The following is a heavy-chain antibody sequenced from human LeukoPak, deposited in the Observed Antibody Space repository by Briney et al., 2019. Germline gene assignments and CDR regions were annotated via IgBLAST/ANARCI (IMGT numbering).Heavy chain of an antibody. CDR3: ARMYSGSYYVAFDI. J-gene: IGHJ3*02. CDR1: GGSISSYY. CDR2: IYYSGST. D-gene: IGHD1-26*01. V-gene: IGHV4-59*01. Sequence: SETLSLTCTVSGGSISSYYWSWIRQPPGKGLEWIGYIYYSGSTNYNPSLKSRVTIPVDTSKNQFSLKLSSVTAADTAVYYCARMYSGSYYVAFDIWGQGTMVTVSS.